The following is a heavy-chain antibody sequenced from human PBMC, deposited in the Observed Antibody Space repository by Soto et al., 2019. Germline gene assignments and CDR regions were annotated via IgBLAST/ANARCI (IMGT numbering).Heavy chain of an antibody. V-gene: IGHV3-23*01. D-gene: IGHD1-26*01. CDR2: IGGSGATT. Sequence: EAQLLESGGGLVQPGGSLRLSCRASGFTFSSYAMTWVRQAPGKGLEWVSGIGGSGATTYYADTVRGRFTISRDNSKNTLYLQMNRLRGDDTAVYYCADVSGSHLNYYYGMGVWGQGTTVTVSS. J-gene: IGHJ6*02. CDR3: ADVSGSHLNYYYGMGV. CDR1: GFTFSSYA.